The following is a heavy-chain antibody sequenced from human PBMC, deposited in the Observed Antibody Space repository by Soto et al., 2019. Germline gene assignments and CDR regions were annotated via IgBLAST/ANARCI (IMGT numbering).Heavy chain of an antibody. J-gene: IGHJ4*02. V-gene: IGHV1-69*12. Sequence: QVQLVQSGAEVKKPGSSVKVSCKASGGTFSSYAISWVRQAPGQGLEWMGGIIPFFGTANYAQKFQGRVTITADESTSKAFMELSTLRSEDTAVYYCEGWDMTRQWIDYCGQGTLVTVSS. D-gene: IGHD6-19*01. CDR3: EGWDMTRQWIDY. CDR1: GGTFSSYA. CDR2: IIPFFGTA.